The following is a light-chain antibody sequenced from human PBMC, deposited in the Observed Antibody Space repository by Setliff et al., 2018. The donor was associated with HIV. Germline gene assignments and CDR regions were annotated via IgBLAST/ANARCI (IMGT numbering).Light chain of an antibody. V-gene: IGLV2-14*01. J-gene: IGLJ1*01. CDR2: EVS. Sequence: QSALTQPASVSGSPGQSITISCTGTSSDVGGYNYVSWYQQHPGKAPKLMIYEVSNRPSGVSNRFSGSKSGNTASLTISGLQAEDEADYYCSSYTSTTLDVFGTGTK. CDR1: SSDVGGYNY. CDR3: SSYTSTTLDV.